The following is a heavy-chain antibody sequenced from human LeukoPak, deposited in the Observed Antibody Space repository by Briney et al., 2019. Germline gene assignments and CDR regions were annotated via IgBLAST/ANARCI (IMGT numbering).Heavy chain of an antibody. Sequence: GGSLRLSCEASGFTFRDHWMHWVRLVPGKGLVWVSRINGDESSTAYADSVKGRFTISRDNARNTLYLQMNSLRVEDTAVYFCARDPGAFPYFFDSWGQGTLVTVSS. CDR1: GFTFRDHW. D-gene: IGHD4/OR15-4a*01. CDR3: ARDPGAFPYFFDS. CDR2: INGDESST. V-gene: IGHV3-74*01. J-gene: IGHJ4*02.